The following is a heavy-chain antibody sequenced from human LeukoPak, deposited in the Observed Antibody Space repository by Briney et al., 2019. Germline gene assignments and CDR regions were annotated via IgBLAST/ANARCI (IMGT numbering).Heavy chain of an antibody. Sequence: GGFLRLSCAVSVFTFSSYWMHWVRQAPCKGLEWVVVISYDGSNKYYADSVKGRFTISRDNSKNTLYLQMNSLRAEDTAVYYCARDDHYDYVWGSYRPFDYWGQGTLVTVSS. CDR1: VFTFSSYW. D-gene: IGHD3-16*02. V-gene: IGHV3-30*03. J-gene: IGHJ4*02. CDR3: ARDDHYDYVWGSYRPFDY. CDR2: ISYDGSNK.